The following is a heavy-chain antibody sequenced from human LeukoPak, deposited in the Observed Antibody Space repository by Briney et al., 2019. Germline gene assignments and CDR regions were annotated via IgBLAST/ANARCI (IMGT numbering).Heavy chain of an antibody. V-gene: IGHV3-23*01. CDR2: IIDSGGIT. CDR3: AKLGGQEVYNYYVGV. Sequence: GGSMRLSCEASGFTFSSYAMSWVRQAPGKGREWVSGIIDSGGITYYANSVKGRFTISRDNSKNRLYLQMNSLRAEDTAVYYCAKLGGQEVYNYYVGVWGKGTTVAVSS. D-gene: IGHD3-16*01. CDR1: GFTFSSYA. J-gene: IGHJ6*03.